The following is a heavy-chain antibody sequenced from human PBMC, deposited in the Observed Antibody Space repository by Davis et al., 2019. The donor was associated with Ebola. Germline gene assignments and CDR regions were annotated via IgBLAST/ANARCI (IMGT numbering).Heavy chain of an antibody. CDR3: ARNYGSGSFFPHY. CDR1: GYTFTNYD. V-gene: IGHV1-8*01. D-gene: IGHD3-10*01. CDR2: MNPNVGNT. J-gene: IGHJ4*02. Sequence: ASVKVSCKASGYTFTNYDINWVRQAAGQGLEWVGWMNPNVGNTGYAQKFQGRVSMTRDTSISTAYMELSSLRSEDTAVYYCARNYGSGSFFPHYWGQGTLVTVSS.